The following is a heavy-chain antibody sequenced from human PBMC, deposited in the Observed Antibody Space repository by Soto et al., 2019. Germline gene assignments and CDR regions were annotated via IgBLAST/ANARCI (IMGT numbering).Heavy chain of an antibody. V-gene: IGHV3-20*04. CDR1: GSNFDDYD. CDR2: INWDGSST. Sequence: EVQLVESGGGVVRPGGSLRLSCAASGSNFDDYDMNWVRQAPGKGLEWVSDINWDGSSTGYADSLQCRFSNSRNNAKNSLYLQMDSLRDEDSAFFSCARAGDGSGHFDSWGQGGLVTVSS. CDR3: ARAGDGSGHFDS. J-gene: IGHJ4*02. D-gene: IGHD3-22*01.